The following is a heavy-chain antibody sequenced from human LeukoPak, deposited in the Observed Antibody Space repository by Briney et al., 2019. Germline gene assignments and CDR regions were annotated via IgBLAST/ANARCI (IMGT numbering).Heavy chain of an antibody. J-gene: IGHJ4*02. Sequence: GGSLRLSCAASGFTVSSNYMSWVRQAPGKGLEWVLVIYSGGSTYYADSVKGRFTISRDNSKSTLYLQMNSLRAEDTAVYYCARRYSSSWPLDYWGQGTLVTVSS. CDR1: GFTVSSNY. V-gene: IGHV3-66*01. CDR2: IYSGGST. CDR3: ARRYSSSWPLDY. D-gene: IGHD6-13*01.